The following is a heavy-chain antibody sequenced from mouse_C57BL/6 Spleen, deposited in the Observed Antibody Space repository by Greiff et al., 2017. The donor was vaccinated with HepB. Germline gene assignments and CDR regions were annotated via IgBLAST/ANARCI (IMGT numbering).Heavy chain of an antibody. CDR2: ISDGGSYT. Sequence: DVKLVESGGGLVKPGGSLKLSCAASGFTFSSYAMSWVRQTPEKRLEWVATISDGGSYTYYPDNVKGRFTISRDNAKNNLYLQMSHLKSEDTAMYYCAREPYYYGSPYYAMDDWGQGTSVTVSS. J-gene: IGHJ4*01. CDR3: AREPYYYGSPYYAMDD. V-gene: IGHV5-4*01. D-gene: IGHD1-1*01. CDR1: GFTFSSYA.